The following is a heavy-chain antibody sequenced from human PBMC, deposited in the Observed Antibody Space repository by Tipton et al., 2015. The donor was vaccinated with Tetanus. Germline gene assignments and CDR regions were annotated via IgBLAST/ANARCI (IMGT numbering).Heavy chain of an antibody. CDR1: GGSISSYY. Sequence: TLSLTCTVSGGSISSYYWSWIRQPPGKGLEWIGYIYYSGSTNYNPSLKSRVTISVDTSKNQFSLKLSSVTAADTAVYYCARGGIAAPWGGLDYWGQGTLVTVSS. V-gene: IGHV4-59*01. CDR3: ARGGIAAPWGGLDY. J-gene: IGHJ4*02. D-gene: IGHD6-13*01. CDR2: IYYSGST.